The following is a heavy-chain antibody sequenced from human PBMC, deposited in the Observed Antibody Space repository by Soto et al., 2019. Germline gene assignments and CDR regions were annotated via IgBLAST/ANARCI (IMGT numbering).Heavy chain of an antibody. V-gene: IGHV3-23*01. CDR3: ATQTGEPYHFAY. D-gene: IGHD7-27*01. Sequence: SGGSLRLSCAASGFTFSSYAMSWVRQAPGKGLEWVSAISGSGGSTYYADSVKGRFTISRDNSKNTLYLQMNSLRAQPTALYYCATQTGEPYHFAYGGQGTLVTV. CDR1: GFTFSSYA. CDR2: ISGSGGST. J-gene: IGHJ4*02.